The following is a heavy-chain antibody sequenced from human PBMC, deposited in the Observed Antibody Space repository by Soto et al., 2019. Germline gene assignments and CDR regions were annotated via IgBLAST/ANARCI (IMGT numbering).Heavy chain of an antibody. V-gene: IGHV3-7*03. CDR1: GFTFSSYW. CDR2: IKQDGSEK. J-gene: IGHJ4*02. D-gene: IGHD2-21*02. Sequence: GGSLRLSCAASGFTFSSYWMSWVRQAPGKGLEWVANIKQDGSEKYYVDSVKGRFTISRDNPKNSLYLQMNSLRAEDTAVYYCARDPGLPSCVGDCYAXWGQGTLVTVSX. CDR3: ARDPGLPSCVGDCYAX.